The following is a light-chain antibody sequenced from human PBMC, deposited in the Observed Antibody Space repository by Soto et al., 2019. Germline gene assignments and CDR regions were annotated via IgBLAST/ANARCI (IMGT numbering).Light chain of an antibody. J-gene: IGKJ1*01. V-gene: IGKV3D-15*01. Sequence: EMVMTQSPATLSVSPGERATLSCRASQSIGSNLAWYQQKPGQAPRLLIYAASTRATGIPARFSGSGSGTEFTLTISSLQSEDFAVYYCQQYNNWPPTWTFGQGTKVEIK. CDR2: AAS. CDR1: QSIGSN. CDR3: QQYNNWPPTWT.